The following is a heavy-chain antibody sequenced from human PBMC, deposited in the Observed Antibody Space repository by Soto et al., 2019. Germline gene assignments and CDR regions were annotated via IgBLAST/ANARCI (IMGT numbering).Heavy chain of an antibody. V-gene: IGHV3-74*01. CDR2: INSDGSST. D-gene: IGHD3-22*01. J-gene: IGHJ4*02. CDR3: ARGPRTYYYERSGLDY. CDR1: GFTFSSYW. Sequence: GGSLRLSCAASGFTFSSYWMHWVRQAPGKGLVWVSRINSDGSSTSYADSVKGRFTISRDNAKNTLYLQMNSLRAEDTAVYYCARGPRTYYYERSGLDYWGQGTLVTVSS.